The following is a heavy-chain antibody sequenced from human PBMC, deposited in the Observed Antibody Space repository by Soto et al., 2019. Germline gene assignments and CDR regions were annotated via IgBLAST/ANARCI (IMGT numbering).Heavy chain of an antibody. CDR3: ASAEEAAY. J-gene: IGHJ4*02. V-gene: IGHV4-59*01. CDR2: VYYPGTT. Sequence: PSETLSLTCSVSGGSISNFYWGWIRQPPGKGLERIGYVYYPGTTHFNPSLRSRLSISVDTSKNQFSLKLTSVTSAGTAVYYCASAEEAAYWGQGTLVIGSS. CDR1: GGSISNFY.